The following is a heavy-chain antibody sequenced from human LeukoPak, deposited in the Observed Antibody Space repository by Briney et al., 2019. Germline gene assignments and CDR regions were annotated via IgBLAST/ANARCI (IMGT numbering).Heavy chain of an antibody. V-gene: IGHV4-38-2*02. CDR3: AKSDYYGASDY. D-gene: IGHD3-10*01. CDR1: GYSISSGYY. CDR2: IYHSGST. J-gene: IGHJ4*02. Sequence: PSETLSLTCTVSGYSISSGYYWGWIRQPPGKGLEWIGSIYHSGSTYYNPSLKSRVTISVDTFRNQFSLKLTSVTAADTAIYYCAKSDYYGASDYWGQGTLVTVSS.